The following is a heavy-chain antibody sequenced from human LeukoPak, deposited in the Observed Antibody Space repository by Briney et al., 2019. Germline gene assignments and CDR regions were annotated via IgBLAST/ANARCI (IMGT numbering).Heavy chain of an antibody. J-gene: IGHJ5*02. Sequence: ASVKVSCKASGYTFTDYYMHWVRQAPGQGLEWMGWINPNSGGINYAQKFQGRVTMTRDTSISTAYMELSRLRSDDTAVYYCARDTYYDYVWGSYRYNWFDPWGQGTLVTVSS. CDR1: GYTFTDYY. CDR3: ARDTYYDYVWGSYRYNWFDP. V-gene: IGHV1-2*02. D-gene: IGHD3-16*02. CDR2: INPNSGGI.